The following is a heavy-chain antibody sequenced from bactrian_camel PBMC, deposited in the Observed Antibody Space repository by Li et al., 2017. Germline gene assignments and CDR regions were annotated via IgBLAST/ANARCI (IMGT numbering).Heavy chain of an antibody. J-gene: IGHJ4*01. D-gene: IGHD1*01. CDR2: IYTDGVTI. Sequence: QVQLVESGGGSVQAGGSLTLSCAASGNIFNTHCVAWFRQAPGKEREGVAVIYTDGVTIYYADSVKGRFTISRDNTKDTVYLQMNNLLPEDTAMYYCAEDRFACLKGPDSRLARDEYKYWGQGTQVTVS. CDR1: GNIFNTHC. V-gene: IGHV3S54*01. CDR3: AEDRFACLKGPDSRLARDEYKY.